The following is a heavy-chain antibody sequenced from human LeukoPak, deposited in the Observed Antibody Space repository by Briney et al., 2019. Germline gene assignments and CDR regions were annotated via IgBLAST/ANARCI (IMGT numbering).Heavy chain of an antibody. Sequence: SQTLSFTCTVSGGSISSGGYYWSWIRQPPGKGLEWIGYIYHSGSTYYNPSLKSRVTISVDRSKNQFSLKLSSVTAADTAVYYCAREVSGGSCLIDYWGQGTLVTVSS. CDR2: IYHSGST. CDR1: GGSISSGGYY. CDR3: AREVSGGSCLIDY. V-gene: IGHV4-30-2*01. D-gene: IGHD2-15*01. J-gene: IGHJ4*02.